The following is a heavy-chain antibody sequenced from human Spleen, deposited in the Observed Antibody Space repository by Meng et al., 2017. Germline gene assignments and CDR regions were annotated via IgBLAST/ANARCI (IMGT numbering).Heavy chain of an antibody. D-gene: IGHD6-25*01. CDR1: GGTFSSYA. CDR2: INPKSGDT. Sequence: ASVKVSCKASGGTFSSYAISWVRRAPGQGLEWMGRINPKSGDTHYAQKFQARVTMTGDTSISTDYMELSGLRADDTAMYYCARDEDISAAGKLFGDYWGQGTLVTVSS. V-gene: IGHV1-2*06. CDR3: ARDEDISAAGKLFGDY. J-gene: IGHJ4*02.